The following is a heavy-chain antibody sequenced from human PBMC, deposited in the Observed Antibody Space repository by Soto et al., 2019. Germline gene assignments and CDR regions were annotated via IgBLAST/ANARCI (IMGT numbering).Heavy chain of an antibody. Sequence: PGGSLRLSCTTSGFTFGDYAMSWFRQAPGKGLEWIGYIRSNTYGGTTEYAASVKGRFTISRDDSKRVAHLQMNSLETEDTAVYFCARSKYLDYWGQGTLVTVSS. D-gene: IGHD4-4*01. CDR2: IRSNTYGGTT. J-gene: IGHJ4*02. CDR3: ARSKYLDY. V-gene: IGHV3-49*03. CDR1: GFTFGDYA.